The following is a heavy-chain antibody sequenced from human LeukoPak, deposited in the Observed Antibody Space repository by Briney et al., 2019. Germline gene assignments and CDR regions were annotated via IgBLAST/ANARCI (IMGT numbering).Heavy chain of an antibody. J-gene: IGHJ4*02. CDR2: ISDSGGTT. D-gene: IGHD3-10*01. V-gene: IGHV3-23*01. CDR3: AKEASGYGYYFDY. CDR1: GFTFSSFA. Sequence: PPGGSLRLSCAVSGFTFSSFAMSWVRQAPGKGLEWVSVISDSGGTTFYADSVKGRFTISRDNSKNTLYLQMSSLRAEDTAVYYCAKEASGYGYYFDYWGQGTLVTVSS.